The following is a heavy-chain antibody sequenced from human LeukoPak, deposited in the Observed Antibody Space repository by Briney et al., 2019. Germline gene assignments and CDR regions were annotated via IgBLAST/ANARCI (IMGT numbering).Heavy chain of an antibody. Sequence: KFQGRVTITGDTSASTAYMELSSLRSEDTAVYYCARCRITMVRGVIIPFDYWGQGTLVTVSS. V-gene: IGHV1-3*01. J-gene: IGHJ4*02. CDR3: ARCRITMVRGVIIPFDY. D-gene: IGHD3-10*01.